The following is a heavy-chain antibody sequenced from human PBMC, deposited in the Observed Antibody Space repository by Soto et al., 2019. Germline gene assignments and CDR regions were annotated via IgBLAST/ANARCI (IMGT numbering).Heavy chain of an antibody. V-gene: IGHV2-5*02. D-gene: IGHD2-21*02. CDR1: GFSLSTSGVG. CDR2: ICWDDDK. CDR3: LHIPAQGLLGFEL. J-gene: IGHJ4*02. Sequence: QITLKESGPTLVKPTQTLTVTCTFSGFSLSTSGVGVGWIRQPPGQALEWLALICWDDDKRYSPSLKTRLTVTTDASRNQVVLTMTNLDPADTATYYCLHIPAQGLLGFELWGQGALVSVSS.